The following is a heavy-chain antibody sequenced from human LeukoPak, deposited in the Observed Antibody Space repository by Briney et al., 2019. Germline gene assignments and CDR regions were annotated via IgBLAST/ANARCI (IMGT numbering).Heavy chain of an antibody. CDR2: IYYSGST. V-gene: IGHV4-39*01. CDR1: GVSISSSSYY. Sequence: PSETLSLTCTVSGVSISSSSYYWGWIRQPPGKGLEWIGSIYYSGSTYYNPSLKSRVTISVDTSKNQFSLKLSSVTAADTAVYYCARRAGYSSSSAQSPFDYWGQGTLVTVSS. J-gene: IGHJ4*02. D-gene: IGHD6-13*01. CDR3: ARRAGYSSSSAQSPFDY.